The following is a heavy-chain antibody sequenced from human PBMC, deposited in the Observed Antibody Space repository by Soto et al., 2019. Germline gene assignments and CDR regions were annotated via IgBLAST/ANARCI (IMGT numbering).Heavy chain of an antibody. V-gene: IGHV3-15*01. J-gene: IGHJ4*02. CDR2: IDGGKT. CDR1: GFTFNNAR. Sequence: GGSLRLSXAASGFTFNNARVSWVRQAPGKGLDWVGRIDGGKTDFAAPVEGRFTFSRDDSRNTLFLQMNSLKTEDTGVYYCTSNAAAKVGTLSYWGQGTLVTVSS. CDR3: TSNAAAKVGTLSY. D-gene: IGHD1-26*01.